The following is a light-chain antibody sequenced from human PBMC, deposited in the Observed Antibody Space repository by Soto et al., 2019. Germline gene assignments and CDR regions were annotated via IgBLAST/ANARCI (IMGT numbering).Light chain of an antibody. Sequence: QSALTQPASVPGSPGQSITISCTGTSSDVGGYNYVSWYQQHPGKAPKLMIYEVSNRPSGVSNRFSGSKSGNTASLTISGLQAEDEADYYCSSYEGSSPLDVFGTGTKVTVL. V-gene: IGLV2-14*01. CDR1: SSDVGGYNY. CDR2: EVS. CDR3: SSYEGSSPLDV. J-gene: IGLJ1*01.